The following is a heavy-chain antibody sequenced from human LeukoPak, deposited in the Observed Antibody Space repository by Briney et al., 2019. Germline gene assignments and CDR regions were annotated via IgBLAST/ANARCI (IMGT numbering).Heavy chain of an antibody. CDR1: GFTFSSYS. V-gene: IGHV3-48*02. D-gene: IGHD2-2*01. CDR2: ISSSSSTI. Sequence: GGSLRLSCAASGFTFSSYSMNWVRQAPGKGLEWVSYISSSSSTIYYADSVKGRFTISRDNAKNSLYLQMNSLRDEDTAVYYCARDKWEKYCSSTSCYDSLGYYYYGMDVWGQGTTVTVSS. J-gene: IGHJ6*02. CDR3: ARDKWEKYCSSTSCYDSLGYYYYGMDV.